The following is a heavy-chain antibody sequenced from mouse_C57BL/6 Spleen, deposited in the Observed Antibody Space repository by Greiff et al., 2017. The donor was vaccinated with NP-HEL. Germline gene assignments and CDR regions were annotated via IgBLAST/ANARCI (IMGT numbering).Heavy chain of an antibody. J-gene: IGHJ2*01. D-gene: IGHD1-1*01. CDR3: TRDYSYGSSYVHY. CDR1: GYTFTSYW. Sequence: QVQLQQSGAELAKPGASVKLSCKASGYTFTSYWMHWVKQRPGQGLEWIGYINPSSGYTKYNQKFKDKATLTADKSSSTAYMQLSSLPSEDSAVYYCTRDYSYGSSYVHYWGQGTTLTVSS. CDR2: INPSSGYT. V-gene: IGHV1-7*01.